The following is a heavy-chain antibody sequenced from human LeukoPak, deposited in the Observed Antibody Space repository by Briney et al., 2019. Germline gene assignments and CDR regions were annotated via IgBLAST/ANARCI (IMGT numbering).Heavy chain of an antibody. V-gene: IGHV4-39*02. Sequence: PSETLSLTCTVSGGSISSSRYYWAWIPPPPGKRLEWIGNIYYSGNTYYNPSLKIRVTISVDTSKNHFSLRLSSVTAADTAVYYCASLDSGSVAGTQFDYWGQGTLVTVSS. CDR1: GGSISSSRYY. CDR3: ASLDSGSVAGTQFDY. D-gene: IGHD6-19*01. J-gene: IGHJ4*02. CDR2: IYYSGNT.